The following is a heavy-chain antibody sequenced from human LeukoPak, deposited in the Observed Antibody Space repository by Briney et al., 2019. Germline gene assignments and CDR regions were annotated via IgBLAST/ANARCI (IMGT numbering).Heavy chain of an antibody. D-gene: IGHD5-18*01. CDR1: GYTFNAYY. J-gene: IGHJ6*03. V-gene: IGHV1-2*02. CDR2: INPHSGGT. CDR3: ARDRDSYGDYYFFYMDV. Sequence: ASVKVSCKASGYTFNAYYIHWVRQAPRQGLEWMGWINPHSGGTNSTQKFQDRVTMTRDTSISTVYMELSRLRSDDTAVDYCARDRDSYGDYYFFYMDVWGKGTTVAVSS.